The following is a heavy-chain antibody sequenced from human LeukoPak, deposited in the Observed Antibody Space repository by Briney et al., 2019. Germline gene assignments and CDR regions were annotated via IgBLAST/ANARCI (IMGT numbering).Heavy chain of an antibody. CDR2: VNSDGRFT. Sequence: GGSLTLSCAASGFFFSKYGMHWVRQAPGKGLVWVSRVNSDGRFTKYADSVKGRFTISRDNAKNTLHLQMNSPRAEDTAMYYCVRSDWFDNWGQGTLVTVSS. CDR3: VRSDWFDN. CDR1: GFFFSKYG. J-gene: IGHJ5*02. V-gene: IGHV3-74*01.